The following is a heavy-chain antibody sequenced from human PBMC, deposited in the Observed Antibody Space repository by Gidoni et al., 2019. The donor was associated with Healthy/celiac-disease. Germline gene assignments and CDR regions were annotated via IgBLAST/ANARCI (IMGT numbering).Heavy chain of an antibody. D-gene: IGHD1-26*01. V-gene: IGHV3-20*01. J-gene: IGHJ3*02. Sequence: EVQLVESGGGVVRPGGSLRLSCAASGFPFDDYGMSWVRQAPGKGLEWVSGINWNGGSTGYADSVKGRFTISRDNAKNSLYLQMNSLRAEDTALYHCARDHSGSYRDAFDIWGQGTMVTVSS. CDR2: INWNGGST. CDR3: ARDHSGSYRDAFDI. CDR1: GFPFDDYG.